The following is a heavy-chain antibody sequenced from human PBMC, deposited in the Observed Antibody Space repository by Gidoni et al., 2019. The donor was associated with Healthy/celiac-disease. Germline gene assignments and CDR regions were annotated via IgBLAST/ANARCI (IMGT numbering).Heavy chain of an antibody. J-gene: IGHJ4*02. CDR2: IYYGGST. D-gene: IGHD2-15*01. CDR1: GGSISRGGYY. Sequence: QVQLQESGPGLVTPSQTLSPTCTVSGGSISRGGYYWSWIRQHPGKGLEWIGYIYYGGSTYYNPSLKSRVTISVDTSKNQFSLKLSSVTAADTAVYYCARAAGVVVVAATFDYWGQGTLVTVSS. CDR3: ARAAGVVVVAATFDY. V-gene: IGHV4-31*03.